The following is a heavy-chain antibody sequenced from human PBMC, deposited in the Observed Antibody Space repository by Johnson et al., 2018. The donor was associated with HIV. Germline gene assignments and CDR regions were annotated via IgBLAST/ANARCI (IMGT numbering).Heavy chain of an antibody. Sequence: QEKLLESGGGVVQPGRSLRLSCAASGFTFNPYGIHWVRRAPGKGLEWVALISYDGSNKYYAESVKGRFTISRDNSKNTLYLQMNSLRVEDTAVYYCARDPSPIVGATYAFDIWGQGTMVTVSS. CDR2: ISYDGSNK. D-gene: IGHD1-26*01. CDR3: ARDPSPIVGATYAFDI. CDR1: GFTFNPYG. V-gene: IGHV3-30*19. J-gene: IGHJ3*02.